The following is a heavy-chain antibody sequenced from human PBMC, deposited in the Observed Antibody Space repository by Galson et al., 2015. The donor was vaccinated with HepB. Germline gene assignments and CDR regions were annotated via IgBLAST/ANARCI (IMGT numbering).Heavy chain of an antibody. J-gene: IGHJ2*01. D-gene: IGHD3-22*01. CDR1: GYTFTSYA. Sequence: SVKVSCKASGYTFTSYAMHWVRQAPGQRLEWMGWINAGNGNTKYSQKFQGRVTITRDTSASTAYMELSSLRSEDTAVYYCARGTYYYDSSGYYYASWYFDLWGRGTLVTVSS. V-gene: IGHV1-3*01. CDR3: ARGTYYYDSSGYYYASWYFDL. CDR2: INAGNGNT.